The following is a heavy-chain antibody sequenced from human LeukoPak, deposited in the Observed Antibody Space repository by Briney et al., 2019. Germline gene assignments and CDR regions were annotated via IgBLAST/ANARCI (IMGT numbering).Heavy chain of an antibody. J-gene: IGHJ5*02. V-gene: IGHV3-11*04. CDR2: ISSTGGTI. Sequence: GGSLRLSCAASGFTFSDYYMNWIRQAPGKGLEWVSYISSTGGTIYYAGSVRGRFTISRDNAKNSLYLQMNSLRAEDTAVYYCARDLREQWLVPNWFDPWGQGTLVTVSS. CDR1: GFTFSDYY. CDR3: ARDLREQWLVPNWFDP. D-gene: IGHD6-19*01.